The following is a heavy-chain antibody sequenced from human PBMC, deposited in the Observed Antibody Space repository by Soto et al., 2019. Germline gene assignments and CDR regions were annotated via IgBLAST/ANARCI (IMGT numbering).Heavy chain of an antibody. CDR3: ARGGDYGDD. D-gene: IGHD4-17*01. CDR1: GGTFSKYP. J-gene: IGHJ4*02. V-gene: IGHV1-69*01. Sequence: QVQLVQSGAEVKKPGSSVKVSCKASGGTFSKYPISWVRQAPGHGLEWMGGIIPIFAISRYAQKFQGRITITADESTRTAYMELSSLRSDDTAAYYCARGGDYGDDWGQGPLVTVSS. CDR2: IIPIFAIS.